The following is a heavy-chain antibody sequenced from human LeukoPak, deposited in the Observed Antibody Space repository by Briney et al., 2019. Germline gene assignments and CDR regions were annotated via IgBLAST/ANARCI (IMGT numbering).Heavy chain of an antibody. CDR3: ARDTGSGDIYPHTHYYFDY. J-gene: IGHJ4*02. Sequence: ASVKVSCKASGYTFTSYDINWVRQATGQGLEWMGWMNPNSGNTGYAQKLQGRVTMTTDTSTSTAYMELRSLRSDDTAVYYCARDTGSGDIYPHTHYYFDYWGQGTLVTVSS. CDR1: GYTFTSYD. D-gene: IGHD3-9*01. CDR2: MNPNSGNT. V-gene: IGHV1-8*02.